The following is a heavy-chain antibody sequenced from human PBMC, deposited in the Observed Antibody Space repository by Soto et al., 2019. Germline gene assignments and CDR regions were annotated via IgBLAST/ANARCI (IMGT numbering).Heavy chain of an antibody. D-gene: IGHD1-1*01. CDR2: MSHSGGT. Sequence: QVQLQQWGAGLLKPSETLSLTCAVYGGFVSSGSYYWSWIRQPPGKGLEWIGEMSHSGGTHFNPSLKSRFTISVDTSKNQFSLKMSSVTAADTALYYCARVERGTATTVVGAFDIWGPGTMVTVSS. J-gene: IGHJ3*02. V-gene: IGHV4-34*01. CDR3: ARVERGTATTVVGAFDI. CDR1: GGFVSSGSYY.